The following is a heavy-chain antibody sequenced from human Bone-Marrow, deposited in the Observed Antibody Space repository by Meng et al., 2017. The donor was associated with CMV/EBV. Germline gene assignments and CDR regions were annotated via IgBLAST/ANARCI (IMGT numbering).Heavy chain of an antibody. Sequence: ASVKVSCKASGGTFSSYAISWVRQAPGQGLEWMGIINPSGGSTSYAQKFQGRVTMTRDTSTSKVYMELSSLRSEDTAVYYCAREETGTWDFVFYYYYYGMDVWGQGTTVTVSS. V-gene: IGHV1-46*01. CDR2: INPSGGST. J-gene: IGHJ6*02. D-gene: IGHD1-1*01. CDR1: GGTFSSYA. CDR3: AREETGTWDFVFYYYYYGMDV.